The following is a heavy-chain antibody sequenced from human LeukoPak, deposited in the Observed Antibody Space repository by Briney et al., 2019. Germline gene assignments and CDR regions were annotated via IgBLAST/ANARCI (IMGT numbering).Heavy chain of an antibody. CDR2: IYTSGST. J-gene: IGHJ4*02. V-gene: IGHV4-61*02. CDR3: ARASEMEWLLLDY. CDR1: GGSISSGSYY. Sequence: SETLSLTCTVSGGSISSGSYYWSWIRQPAGKGLEWIGRIYTSGSTNYNPSLKSRVTISVDTSKNQFSLKLSSVTAADTAVYYCARASEMEWLLLDYWGQGTLVTVSS. D-gene: IGHD3-3*01.